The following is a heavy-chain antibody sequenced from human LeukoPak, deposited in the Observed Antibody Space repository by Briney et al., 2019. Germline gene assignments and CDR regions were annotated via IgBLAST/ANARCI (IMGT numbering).Heavy chain of an antibody. Sequence: GRSLRLSCAASGFTFHNYAMYWVRQAPDKGLEWVTVISNDGSKKYYIDSVKGRFTISRDNSENTLYLQMNSVRADDTAVYYCARGGLNWGRNMWFDPWGQGTLVTVSS. CDR3: ARGGLNWGRNMWFDP. CDR1: GFTFHNYA. J-gene: IGHJ5*02. V-gene: IGHV3-30*04. CDR2: ISNDGSKK. D-gene: IGHD7-27*01.